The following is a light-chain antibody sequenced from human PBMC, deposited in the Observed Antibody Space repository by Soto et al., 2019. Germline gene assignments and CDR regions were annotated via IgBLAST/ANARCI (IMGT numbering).Light chain of an antibody. CDR2: DVT. V-gene: IGLV2-14*03. J-gene: IGLJ1*01. Sequence: QSALTQPASVSGSPGQSITISCTGTSSDVGGYNYVSWYQQHPGRVPKLLIYDVTYRPSGVSNRFSGSKSGNTASLTISGLQAEDEAEYYCSSYTSCTTFGVFGTGTKLTVL. CDR3: SSYTSCTTFGV. CDR1: SSDVGGYNY.